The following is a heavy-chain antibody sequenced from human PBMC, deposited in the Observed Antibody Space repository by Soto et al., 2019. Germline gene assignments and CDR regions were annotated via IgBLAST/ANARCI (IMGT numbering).Heavy chain of an antibody. CDR3: ARQEFSDQYYYGMDV. CDR2: IIPISGIA. J-gene: IGHJ6*02. Sequence: QVQLVQSGAEVKKPGASVKVSCKASGGTFSIYALSWVRQAPGHGLEWMGGIIPISGIANYAQKFQGRVTITADESTSTVYMEMSSLRSEDTAVYYRARQEFSDQYYYGMDVWGQGTTVTVSS. D-gene: IGHD3-10*01. CDR1: GGTFSIYA. V-gene: IGHV1-69*01.